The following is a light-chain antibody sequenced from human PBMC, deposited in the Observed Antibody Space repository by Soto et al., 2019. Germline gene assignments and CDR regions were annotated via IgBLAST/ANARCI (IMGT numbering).Light chain of an antibody. V-gene: IGKV1-5*01. J-gene: IGKJ2*01. Sequence: DIEMTQSPSTLSASVGDRVTITCRASLGISTWLAWYQQKPGKAPKVLIYDASRLETGVPSRFSGSGSGAEFTLSISSLQPDDFATYYCQHYHSYPYTFGQGTKLEIK. CDR2: DAS. CDR1: LGISTW. CDR3: QHYHSYPYT.